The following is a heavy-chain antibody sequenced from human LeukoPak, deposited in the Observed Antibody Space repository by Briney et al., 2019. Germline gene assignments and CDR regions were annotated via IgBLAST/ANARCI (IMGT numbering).Heavy chain of an antibody. Sequence: GGSLRLSCAASGFTFSSYGMHWVRQAPGKGLEWVAFIRYDGSNKYYADSVKGRFTISRDNSKNTLYLQMNSLRAEDTAVYYCANQRRIVGATPGDYWGQGTLVTVSS. V-gene: IGHV3-30*02. CDR1: GFTFSSYG. D-gene: IGHD1-26*01. CDR2: IRYDGSNK. CDR3: ANQRRIVGATPGDY. J-gene: IGHJ4*02.